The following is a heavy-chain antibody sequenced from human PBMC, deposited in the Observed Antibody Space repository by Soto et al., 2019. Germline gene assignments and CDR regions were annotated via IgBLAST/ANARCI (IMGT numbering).Heavy chain of an antibody. CDR2: INGDGITR. J-gene: IGHJ6*02. CDR3: ARDKAYGLDV. CDR1: EFAFNTYW. V-gene: IGHV3-74*01. Sequence: EVQLVESGGGLVQPGGSLRLSCAASEFAFNTYWMHWVRQVPGKGLEWVSRINGDGITRNYADSVKGRFTISRDNAENILYLHMNSLRAEDTAVYYCARDKAYGLDVWGQGTTVTVSS.